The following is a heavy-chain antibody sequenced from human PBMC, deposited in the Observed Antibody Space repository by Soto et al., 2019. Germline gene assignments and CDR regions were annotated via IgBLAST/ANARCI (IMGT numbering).Heavy chain of an antibody. CDR3: VTGQYCDY. J-gene: IGHJ4*02. CDR2: IKSKPDGGTT. CDR1: GFTFSNAW. Sequence: LRLSCVGSGFTFSNAWINWVRQTPGKGLEWVGRIKSKPDGGTTDYAAPVKGRFTISRDDSKNTVYLQMNSLKTEDTALYYCVTGQYCDYWGQGTLVTVSS. V-gene: IGHV3-15*01.